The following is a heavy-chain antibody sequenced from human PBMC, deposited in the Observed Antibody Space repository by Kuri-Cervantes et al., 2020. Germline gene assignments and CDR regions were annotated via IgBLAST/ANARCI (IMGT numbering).Heavy chain of an antibody. CDR2: ISSSSSYI. CDR3: ARDKIAVAGFGYYYYYYGMDV. V-gene: IGHV3-21*01. J-gene: IGHJ6*02. D-gene: IGHD6-19*01. Sequence: GESLKISCAASGFTFSSYSMNWVRQAPGKGLEWVSSISSSSSYIYYADSVKGRFTISRDNAKNSLYLQMNSLRAEDTAVYYCARDKIAVAGFGYYYYYYGMDVWGQGATVTVSS. CDR1: GFTFSSYS.